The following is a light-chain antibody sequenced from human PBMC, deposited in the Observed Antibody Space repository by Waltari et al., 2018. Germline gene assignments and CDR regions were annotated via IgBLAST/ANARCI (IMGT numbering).Light chain of an antibody. CDR1: SSAIGAYNY. Sequence: QSALTQPASVSGSPGQSITISCTGTSSAIGAYNYVSWYQHLPGKAPKLIISEVRRRPSGVSNRFSGSKSGNMASLTISGLQAEDEADYYCNSYTTSSTWVFGGGTKLTVL. V-gene: IGLV2-14*01. CDR3: NSYTTSSTWV. CDR2: EVR. J-gene: IGLJ3*02.